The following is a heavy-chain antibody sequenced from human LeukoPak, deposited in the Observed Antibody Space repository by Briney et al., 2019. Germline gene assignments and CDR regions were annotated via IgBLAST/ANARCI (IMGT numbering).Heavy chain of an antibody. Sequence: KSSETLSLTCTVSGGSTSSYYWTWIRQPPGKGLGWIGDIYITGSTNYNPYLKRRVTMSVDTSKNQFSPRLSSVTAADTAVYYCARVRIGETSYAASDVWGLGAMVTVSS. J-gene: IGHJ3*01. V-gene: IGHV4-59*13. CDR1: GGSTSSYY. D-gene: IGHD1-26*01. CDR2: IYITGST. CDR3: ARVRIGETSYAASDV.